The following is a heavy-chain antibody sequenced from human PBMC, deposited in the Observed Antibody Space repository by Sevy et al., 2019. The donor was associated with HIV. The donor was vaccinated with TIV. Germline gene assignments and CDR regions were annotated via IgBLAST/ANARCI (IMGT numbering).Heavy chain of an antibody. J-gene: IGHJ4*02. CDR3: RAYGYYYGSGSYFFDY. D-gene: IGHD3-10*01. CDR1: GYTFTSYG. CDR2: ISAYNGNT. Sequence: ASVKVSCKASGYTFTSYGISWVRQAPGQGIEWMGWISAYNGNTNYAQKLQGRVTMTTDTSTSTAYMELRSLRSDDTAVYYCRAYGYYYGSGSYFFDYSGQGTVVTVSS. V-gene: IGHV1-18*04.